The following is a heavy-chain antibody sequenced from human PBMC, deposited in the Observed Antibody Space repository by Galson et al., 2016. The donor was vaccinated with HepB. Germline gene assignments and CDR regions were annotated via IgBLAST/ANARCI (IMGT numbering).Heavy chain of an antibody. D-gene: IGHD6-19*01. Sequence: SETLSLTCTVSGASISGSEYYWGWIRQPPGRGLEWIGSIYYTENTYYNPSLKSRVTISVDTSKNQFSLRLNSVTAADTGVYYCATGIVVAGKYYYYYMDVGDKGTPVTVSS. V-gene: IGHV4-39*01. CDR3: ATGIVVAGKYYYYYMDV. CDR2: IYYTENT. J-gene: IGHJ6*03. CDR1: GASISGSEYY.